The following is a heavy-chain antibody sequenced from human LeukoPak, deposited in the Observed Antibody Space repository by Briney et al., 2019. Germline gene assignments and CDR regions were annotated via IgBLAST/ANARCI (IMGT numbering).Heavy chain of an antibody. CDR1: GGSIRSHY. V-gene: IGHV4-59*11. CDR3: ARLINNDSSGDADTFDM. J-gene: IGHJ3*02. CDR2: IYYSGST. D-gene: IGHD6-25*01. Sequence: PSETLSLTCTVSGGSIRSHYWSWIRQTPGKGLEWIGYIYYSGSTRYNPSLQSRVTISVDTSKNQFSLKLTSVTATATAVYYCARLINNDSSGDADTFDMWGQGTVVTVFS.